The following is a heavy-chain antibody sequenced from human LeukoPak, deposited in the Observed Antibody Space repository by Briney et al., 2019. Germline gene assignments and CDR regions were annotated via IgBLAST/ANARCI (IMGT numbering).Heavy chain of an antibody. J-gene: IGHJ4*02. Sequence: PGGSLRLSCAVSGFTVSGNYMSWVRQAPGKGLEWVSLIYSGGTTYYAGSVKGRFTISRDNSKSTLYLQMNSLRAEDTAVYYCARRAGGYSHPYDYWGQGILVTVSS. CDR2: IYSGGTT. CDR3: ARRAGGYSHPYDY. V-gene: IGHV3-53*01. D-gene: IGHD4-23*01. CDR1: GFTVSGNY.